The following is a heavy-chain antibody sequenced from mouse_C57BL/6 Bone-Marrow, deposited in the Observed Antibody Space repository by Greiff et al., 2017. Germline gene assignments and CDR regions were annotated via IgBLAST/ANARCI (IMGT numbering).Heavy chain of an antibody. Sequence: QVQLQQPGAELVRPGTSVKLSCTASGYTFTSYWMHWVKQRPGQGLEWIGVIDPSDSYTNYNQQFKGKATLTVDTSSSTAYMQLSSRTSEDSAVYYCARWGNYVGFAYWGQGTLVTVSA. CDR2: IDPSDSYT. CDR1: GYTFTSYW. CDR3: ARWGNYVGFAY. V-gene: IGHV1-59*01. D-gene: IGHD2-1*01. J-gene: IGHJ3*01.